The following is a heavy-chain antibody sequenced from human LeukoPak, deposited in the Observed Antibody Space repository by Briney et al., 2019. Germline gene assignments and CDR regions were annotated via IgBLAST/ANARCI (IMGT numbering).Heavy chain of an antibody. V-gene: IGHV3-23*01. CDR1: GFIFSSYT. Sequence: GGSLRLSCAASGFIFSSYTMSWVRQAPGKGLEWVSTVGGSASGTFYADSVKGRFTISRDNSKNTLYLQMNSLRAEDTAVYYCASYRDSSGYHFDFWGQGTLVTVSS. D-gene: IGHD3-22*01. J-gene: IGHJ4*02. CDR3: ASYRDSSGYHFDF. CDR2: VGGSASGT.